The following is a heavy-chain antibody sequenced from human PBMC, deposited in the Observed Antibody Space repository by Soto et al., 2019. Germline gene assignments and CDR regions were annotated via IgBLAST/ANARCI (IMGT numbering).Heavy chain of an antibody. CDR1: GGTFSSYA. V-gene: IGHV1-69*13. CDR3: ARVRRSITIFGVARAPAYYYYGMDV. CDR2: IIPIFGTA. D-gene: IGHD3-3*01. J-gene: IGHJ6*02. Sequence: SVKVSCKASGGTFSSYAISWVRQAPGQGLQWMGGIIPIFGTANYAQKFQGRVTITADESTSTAYMELSSLRSEDTAVYYCARVRRSITIFGVARAPAYYYYGMDVWGQGTTVTVSS.